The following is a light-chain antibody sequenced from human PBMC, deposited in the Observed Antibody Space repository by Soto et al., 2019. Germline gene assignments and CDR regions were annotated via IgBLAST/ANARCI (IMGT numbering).Light chain of an antibody. CDR2: GAS. CDR3: QQYNNWPWT. CDR1: QSISND. J-gene: IGKJ1*01. V-gene: IGKV3-15*01. Sequence: EIVLTQSPGTLSLSPGERATLSCRASQSISNDLAWYQQKPGQAPSLLIYGASTRATGIPARFSGSGSGTDFTVTISSLQSEDFAVYYCQQYNNWPWTFGQGTKVEIK.